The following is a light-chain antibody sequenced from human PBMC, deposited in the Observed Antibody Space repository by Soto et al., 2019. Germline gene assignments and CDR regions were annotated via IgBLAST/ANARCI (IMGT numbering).Light chain of an antibody. CDR2: EGS. V-gene: IGLV2-23*01. CDR3: CSYAGSNTFV. Sequence: QSALTQPASVSGSPGQSITISCTGTSSDVGSYNLVSWYQHHPGKAPKLMIYEGSKRPSGVSNRFSGPKSGNTASLTISGLQAEDEADYFCCSYAGSNTFVFGTGTKVTVL. J-gene: IGLJ1*01. CDR1: SSDVGSYNL.